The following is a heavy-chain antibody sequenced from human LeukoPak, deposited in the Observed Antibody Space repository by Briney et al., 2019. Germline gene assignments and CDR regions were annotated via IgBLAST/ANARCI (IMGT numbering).Heavy chain of an antibody. CDR1: GFPFSSYW. V-gene: IGHV3-7*04. D-gene: IGHD3-10*01. J-gene: IGHJ4*02. CDR3: ARSLWFGESYY. CDR2: IKQYGSEK. Sequence: GGPLRLPCAASGFPFSSYWMIWVRQAPGRGLEWVANIKQYGSEKYCVDSVKGRFTISRDNAKNPLYLQLNSVRAADTAVYFCARSLWFGESYYWGEGTLVTVSS.